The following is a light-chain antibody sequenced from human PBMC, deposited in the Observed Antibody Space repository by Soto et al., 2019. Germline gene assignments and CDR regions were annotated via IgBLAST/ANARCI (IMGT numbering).Light chain of an antibody. Sequence: DIVMTQSPDSLAVSLGERATINCKSSQSVVSNSNYKNYLVWYQQKPGQPPKVVIYGAATRESGVPDRFSGSGAATDFPLTIGSVQAEDVAVYYCQQYYIPPLTFGGGTKVEIQ. CDR2: GAA. V-gene: IGKV4-1*01. J-gene: IGKJ4*01. CDR3: QQYYIPPLT. CDR1: QSVVSNSNYKNY.